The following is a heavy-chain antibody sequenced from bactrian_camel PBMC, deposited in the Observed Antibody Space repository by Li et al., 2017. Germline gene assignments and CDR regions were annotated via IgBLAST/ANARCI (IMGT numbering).Heavy chain of an antibody. CDR3: AADLGVDPSVAGTCGLNGGFFGY. CDR2: MDTGGGSI. V-gene: IGHV3S19*01. Sequence: VQLVESGGGLVQPGGSLRLSCVLSGSALSSYAMYWVRQAPGKGLEWVSSMDTGGGSIYYADSVKGRFTISQYNANNTLYLQMNSLKPEDTGVYYCAADLGVDPSVAGTCGLNGGFFGYWGQGTQVTVS. D-gene: IGHD6*01. CDR1: GSALSSYA. J-gene: IGHJ6*01.